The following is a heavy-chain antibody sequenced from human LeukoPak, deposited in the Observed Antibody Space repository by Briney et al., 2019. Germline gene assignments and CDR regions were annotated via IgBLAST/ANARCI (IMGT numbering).Heavy chain of an antibody. V-gene: IGHV4-59*01. CDR2: IYYSGST. D-gene: IGHD7-27*01. CDR3: ARILTGEVGIAFDI. Sequence: PSETLSLTCTVSGGSISSYYWSWIRQPPGKGLEWIGYIYYSGSTNYNPSLKSRVTISVDTSKNQFSLKLSSVPAADTAVYYCARILTGEVGIAFDIWGQGTMVTVSS. J-gene: IGHJ3*02. CDR1: GGSISSYY.